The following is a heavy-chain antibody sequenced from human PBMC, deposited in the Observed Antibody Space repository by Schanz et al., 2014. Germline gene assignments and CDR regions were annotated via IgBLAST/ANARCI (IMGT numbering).Heavy chain of an antibody. V-gene: IGHV3-72*01. D-gene: IGHD3-16*01. CDR3: VRLDVHDY. CDR2: ITNKPNNYNT. J-gene: IGHJ4*02. Sequence: EVQLVESGGGMVQPGGSLRLSCAASGFTFSDHYMDWVRQAPGKGLEWVGRITNKPNNYNTEYAASVKGRFTISRDDSRNSLYLQMSNLKAEDTAVYYCVRLDVHDYWGQGTLVTVSS. CDR1: GFTFSDHY.